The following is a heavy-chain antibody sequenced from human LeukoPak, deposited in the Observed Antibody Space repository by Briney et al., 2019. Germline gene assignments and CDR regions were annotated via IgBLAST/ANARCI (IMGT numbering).Heavy chain of an antibody. D-gene: IGHD4-17*01. CDR2: ITNSGSTT. J-gene: IGHJ6*03. CDR1: GFTFSSYE. Sequence: PGESLRLSCAASGFTFSSYEMNWVRQAPGKGLEWISYITNSGSTTFYADSVKGRFSISRDNANNSLFLQMNSLRAEDTAVYYCTRDVRLRHKYYYMDVWGKGTTVTVSS. V-gene: IGHV3-48*03. CDR3: TRDVRLRHKYYYMDV.